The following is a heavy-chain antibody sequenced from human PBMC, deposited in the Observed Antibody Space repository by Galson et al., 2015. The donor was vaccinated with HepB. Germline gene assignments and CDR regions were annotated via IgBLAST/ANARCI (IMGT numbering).Heavy chain of an antibody. Sequence: CAISGDSVSSNNAAWNWIRQSPSRGLEWLGRIYYRSKWGYDYAESVKSRITINSDTSKNQFSLQLNSVTPEDTAVYYCARDRWPQGYGVDVRGRGTTVTVSS. J-gene: IGHJ6*02. CDR2: IYYRSKWGY. CDR3: ARDRWPQGYGVDV. D-gene: IGHD4-23*01. V-gene: IGHV6-1*01. CDR1: GDSVSSNNAA.